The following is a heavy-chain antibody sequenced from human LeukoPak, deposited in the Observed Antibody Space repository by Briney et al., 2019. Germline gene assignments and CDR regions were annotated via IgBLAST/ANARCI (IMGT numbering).Heavy chain of an antibody. J-gene: IGHJ4*02. CDR2: ISRVISTV. CDR1: GLTFSTYS. CDR3: ARGSSWLDY. Sequence: GGSLRLSCEVSGLTFSTYSMNWVRQAPGKGLEWVSFISRVISTVHYADSVKGRFTISRDNAKNSMYLQMNSLRVEDTAVYYCARGSSWLDYWGQGILVTVSS. V-gene: IGHV3-48*01. D-gene: IGHD6-13*01.